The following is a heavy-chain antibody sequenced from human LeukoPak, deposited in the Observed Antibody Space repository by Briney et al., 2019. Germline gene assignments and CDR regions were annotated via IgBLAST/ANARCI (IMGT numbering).Heavy chain of an antibody. J-gene: IGHJ4*02. V-gene: IGHV3-74*01. CDR3: VRGQTIDY. Sequence: GGSLRLSCTTSGFAFSNYWMYWVRHAPGKGLVWVSRIKSDGSGITYTDSVEGRLTISRDNVKNTLYLQMNSLRDEDTAVYYCVRGQTIDYWGQGTLVTVSS. CDR2: IKSDGSGI. CDR1: GFAFSNYW. D-gene: IGHD3-3*01.